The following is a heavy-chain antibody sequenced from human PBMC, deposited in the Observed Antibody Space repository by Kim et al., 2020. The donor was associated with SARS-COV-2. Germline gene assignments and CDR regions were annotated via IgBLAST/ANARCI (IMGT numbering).Heavy chain of an antibody. Sequence: GGSLRLSCAASGFTFSDYYMSWIRQAPGKGLEWVSYISSSSSYTNYADSVKGRFTISRDNAKNSLYLQMNSLRAEDTAVYYCARALNSIISYYDFWSGYYTGGYGMDVWGQGTTVTVSS. CDR3: ARALNSIISYYDFWSGYYTGGYGMDV. CDR2: ISSSSSYT. V-gene: IGHV3-11*05. J-gene: IGHJ6*02. CDR1: GFTFSDYY. D-gene: IGHD3-3*01.